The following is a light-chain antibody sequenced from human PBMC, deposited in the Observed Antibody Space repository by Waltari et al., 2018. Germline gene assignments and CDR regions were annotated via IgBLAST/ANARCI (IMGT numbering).Light chain of an antibody. J-gene: IGKJ3*01. CDR3: QQYYSTLRT. Sequence: DIVMTQSPDSLAVSLGERATINCKSSQSVLYSSNNKNYLAWYQKKPGQPPKLLIYWASTRESGVPDLFSGSGSGTDFTLTISSLQAEDVAVYYCQQYYSTLRTFGPGTKVDIK. CDR2: WAS. CDR1: QSVLYSSNNKNY. V-gene: IGKV4-1*01.